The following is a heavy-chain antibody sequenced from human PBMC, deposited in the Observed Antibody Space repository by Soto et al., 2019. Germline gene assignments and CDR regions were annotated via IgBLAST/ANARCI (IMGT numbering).Heavy chain of an antibody. D-gene: IGHD2-2*01. J-gene: IGHJ4*02. CDR2: IYYRGNA. V-gene: IGHV4-39*01. CDR3: ARHLHGQYQLPSLDY. Sequence: SETLSLTCSVSDDSINSDKYYWGWIRQPPGKGLEWIGSIYYRGNAYYNPSLQTRVTISLDKSKSQFSLKLSSVTAADTAVYYCARHLHGQYQLPSLDYWGQGTLVTVSS. CDR1: DDSINSDKYY.